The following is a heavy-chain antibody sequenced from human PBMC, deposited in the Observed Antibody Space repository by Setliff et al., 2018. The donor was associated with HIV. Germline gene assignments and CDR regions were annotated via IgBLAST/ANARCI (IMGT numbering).Heavy chain of an antibody. CDR1: GYLFTVYY. Sequence: ASVKVSCKASGYLFTVYYMHWVRQAPGQGLEWMGWINVNSGGTKYAQKSQGRVTLTRDTYISTAYMEMSSLRSEDTAVYYYAKELNPYTNIWVSADYWGQGTLVTVSS. D-gene: IGHD2-2*02. CDR2: INVNSGGT. V-gene: IGHV1-2*02. CDR3: AKELNPYTNIWVSADY. J-gene: IGHJ4*02.